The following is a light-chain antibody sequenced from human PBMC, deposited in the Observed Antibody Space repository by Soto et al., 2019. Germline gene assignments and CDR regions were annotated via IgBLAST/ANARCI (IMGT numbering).Light chain of an antibody. CDR3: QSYDSSLRGPGV. J-gene: IGLJ3*02. CDR1: SSNIGAGYD. CDR2: GNS. Sequence: QSVLTQPPSVSGAPGQRVTISCTGSSSNIGAGYDVHWYQQLPGTAPKLLIYGNSNRPSGVPDRFSGSKSGTSASLAITGLQAEDEADYYGQSYDSSLRGPGVFGGGTKLTVL. V-gene: IGLV1-40*01.